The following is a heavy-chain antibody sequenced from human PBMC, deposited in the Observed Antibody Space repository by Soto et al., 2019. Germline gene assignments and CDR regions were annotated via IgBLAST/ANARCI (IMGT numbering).Heavy chain of an antibody. CDR1: GYTFTSYG. D-gene: IGHD2-15*01. J-gene: IGHJ2*01. CDR2: ISAYNGNT. CDR3: ARDGYCSGGSCYDWYFDL. V-gene: IGHV1-18*01. Sequence: QVQLVQSGAEVKKPGASVKVSCKASGYTFTSYGISWVRQAPGQGLEWMGWISAYNGNTNYAQKRQGRDTKTTDTSTSTAYMELRSLRSDDTAVYYCARDGYCSGGSCYDWYFDLWGRGTLVTVSS.